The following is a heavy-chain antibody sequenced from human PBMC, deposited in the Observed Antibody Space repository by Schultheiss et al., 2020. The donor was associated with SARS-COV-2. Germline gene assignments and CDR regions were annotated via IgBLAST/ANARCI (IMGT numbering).Heavy chain of an antibody. CDR1: GYTFTSHG. CDR2: ISGYNGYT. D-gene: IGHD6-19*01. J-gene: IGHJ4*02. CDR3: AKYRGWYARPPLLFDY. Sequence: ASVKVSCKASGYTFTSHGISWVRQAPGQGFEWMGWISGYNGYTDDAQKFQGRITMTTDTSTSTAYMELRSLRSDDTAVYYCAKYRGWYARPPLLFDYWGQGILVTVSS. V-gene: IGHV1-18*04.